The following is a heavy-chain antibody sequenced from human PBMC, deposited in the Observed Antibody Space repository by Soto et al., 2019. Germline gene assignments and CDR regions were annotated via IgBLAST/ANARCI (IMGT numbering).Heavy chain of an antibody. CDR2: IDQGGGAK. V-gene: IGHV3-7*05. Sequence: EVQLVESGGGLVQPGGSLRLSCAASGFSFSDYWMAWVRQAPGKGLEWVANIDQGGGAKYYVDSVRGRFTISRDNAKNSQHRRTKSPGAEDTAIYYCAIGGSCFDPWGQGTLVSVSS. D-gene: IGHD3-10*01. CDR1: GFSFSDYW. CDR3: AIGGSCFDP. J-gene: IGHJ5*02.